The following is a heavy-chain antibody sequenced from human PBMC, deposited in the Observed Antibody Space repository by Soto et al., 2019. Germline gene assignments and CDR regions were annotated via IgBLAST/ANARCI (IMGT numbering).Heavy chain of an antibody. CDR3: ARKGNYCSSTSCYLDV. D-gene: IGHD2-2*01. Sequence: LPETLSLTCAVYGGSFSGYYWSWIRQPPGKGLEWIGEINHSGSTNYNPSLKSRVTISVDTSKNQFSLKLSSVTAADTAVYYCARKGNYCSSTSCYLDVWGKGTTVTVSS. V-gene: IGHV4-34*01. J-gene: IGHJ6*04. CDR1: GGSFSGYY. CDR2: INHSGST.